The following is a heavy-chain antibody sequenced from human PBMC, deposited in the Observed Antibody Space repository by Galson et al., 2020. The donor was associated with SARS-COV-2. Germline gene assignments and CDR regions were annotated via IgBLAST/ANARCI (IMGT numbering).Heavy chain of an antibody. CDR3: ARGTYYDFWSGYPFDY. J-gene: IGHJ4*02. V-gene: IGHV3-21*06. Sequence: NSGGSLRLSCAPSEFSFSDYSMNWVRQAPGKGLEWVASISSSSSYKYYGDSVKGRFTISRDNAKNSLYLEMNSLRVEDTAVYYCARGTYYDFWSGYPFDYWGQGTLVTVSS. D-gene: IGHD3-3*01. CDR1: EFSFSDYS. CDR2: ISSSSSYK.